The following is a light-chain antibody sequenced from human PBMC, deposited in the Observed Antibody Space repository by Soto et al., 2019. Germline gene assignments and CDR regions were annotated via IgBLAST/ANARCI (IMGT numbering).Light chain of an antibody. CDR3: QQYGSSPWT. CDR1: QSVSSSY. Sequence: EIVLTQSPGTLSLSPGERATLSCRASQSVSSSYLAWYQQKPGQAPRPLIYGASSRATAIPDRFSGSGSGTDVTLTISRLEPQDFAVYYWQQYGSSPWTFGQGTKVEIK. V-gene: IGKV3-20*01. CDR2: GAS. J-gene: IGKJ1*01.